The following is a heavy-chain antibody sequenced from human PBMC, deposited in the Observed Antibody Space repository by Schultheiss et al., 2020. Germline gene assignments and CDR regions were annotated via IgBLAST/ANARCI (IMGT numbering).Heavy chain of an antibody. Sequence: SQTLSLTCAVSGYSISSGYYWGWIRQPPGKGLEWIGYIHSSGAPYYNPSLESRVTISVDTSKSHFSLEVSSVTAADTAIYYCARDYGDYAPPDYWGQGTLVTVSS. CDR2: IHSSGAP. V-gene: IGHV4-31*11. CDR3: ARDYGDYAPPDY. CDR1: GYSISSGYY. J-gene: IGHJ4*02. D-gene: IGHD4-17*01.